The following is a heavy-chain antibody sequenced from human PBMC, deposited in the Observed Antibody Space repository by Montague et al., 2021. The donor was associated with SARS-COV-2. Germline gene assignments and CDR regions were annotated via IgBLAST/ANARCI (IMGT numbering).Heavy chain of an antibody. D-gene: IGHD2-2*01. CDR1: GDSVSSNIAT. Sequence: CAISGDSVSSNIATWNWNRQSPSRGLEWMGRTYYRSKWYNDYAESVKSRITIDPDTSKNQFYLHLNSVTPEDTAVYYCARIPVGSKYYFDFWGQGTLVTVSS. V-gene: IGHV6-1*01. CDR3: ARIPVGSKYYFDF. CDR2: TYYRSKWYN. J-gene: IGHJ4*02.